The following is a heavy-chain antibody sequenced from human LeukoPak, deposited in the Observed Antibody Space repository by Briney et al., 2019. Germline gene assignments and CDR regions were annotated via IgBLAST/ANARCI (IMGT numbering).Heavy chain of an antibody. D-gene: IGHD3-3*01. CDR2: ISCCGGST. J-gene: IGHJ4*02. V-gene: IGHV3-23*01. Sequence: GGSLRLSCAVSGFTFSSYAMSWVREAPGKGLEWVSAISCCGGSTYYADSVKGRFTISRDNSKNTLYLQMHSLRAEDTAVYYCATNNDLWSGLDHWGQGTLVTVSS. CDR3: ATNNDLWSGLDH. CDR1: GFTFSSYA.